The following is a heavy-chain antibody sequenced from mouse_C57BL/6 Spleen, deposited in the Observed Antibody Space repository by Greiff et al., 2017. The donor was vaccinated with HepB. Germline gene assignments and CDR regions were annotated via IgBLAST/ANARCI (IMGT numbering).Heavy chain of an antibody. Sequence: QVQLQQSGPELVKPGASVKISCKASGYAFSSSWMNWVKQRPGKGLEWIGRIYPGDGDTNYNGKFKGKATLTADKSSSTAYMHLSSLTSEDSAVYVCARGDYGGGYAMDYWGQGTSVTVSS. J-gene: IGHJ4*01. CDR1: GYAFSSSW. CDR2: IYPGDGDT. V-gene: IGHV1-82*01. CDR3: ARGDYGGGYAMDY. D-gene: IGHD2-4*01.